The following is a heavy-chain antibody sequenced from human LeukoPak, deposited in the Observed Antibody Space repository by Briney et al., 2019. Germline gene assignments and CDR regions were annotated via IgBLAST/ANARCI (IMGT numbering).Heavy chain of an antibody. CDR2: ISGSGGST. CDR3: AKDPRVGSRVATPCH. D-gene: IGHD5-24*01. V-gene: IGHV3-23*01. CDR1: GFTFSSYA. Sequence: GGSLRLSCAASGFTFSSYAMSWVRQAPGKGLEWVSAISGSGGSTYYADSVKGRSTISRDNSKSTLFLQMNSLRAEDTAVYYCAKDPRVGSRVATPCHWGQGTLVTVSS. J-gene: IGHJ4*02.